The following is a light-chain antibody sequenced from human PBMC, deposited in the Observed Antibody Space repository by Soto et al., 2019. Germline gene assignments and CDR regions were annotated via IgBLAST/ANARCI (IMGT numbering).Light chain of an antibody. CDR3: QQYNSYPLT. V-gene: IGKV1-39*01. Sequence: DIQMTQSPSSLSSSVVYRVTITCRASQSIDKYLNWYQQKPGKGPDLLIYAASNLRTGVPSRFSGSGSGTDFTLTISSLLPEDFATYYCQQYNSYPLTFGQGTRLEIK. CDR1: QSIDKY. J-gene: IGKJ5*01. CDR2: AAS.